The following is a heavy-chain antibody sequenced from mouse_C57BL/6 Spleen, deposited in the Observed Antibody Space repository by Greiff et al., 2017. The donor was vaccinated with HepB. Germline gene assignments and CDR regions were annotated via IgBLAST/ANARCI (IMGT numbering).Heavy chain of an antibody. Sequence: EVQRVESGGGLVQPKGSLKLSCAASGFSFNTYAMNWVRQAPGKGLEWVARIRSKSNNYATYYADSVKDRFTISRDDSESMLYLQMNNLKTEDTAMYYCVRQRPYYYGSSYGYFDVWGTGTTVTVSS. CDR2: IRSKSNNYAT. J-gene: IGHJ1*03. CDR3: VRQRPYYYGSSYGYFDV. D-gene: IGHD1-1*01. V-gene: IGHV10-1*01. CDR1: GFSFNTYA.